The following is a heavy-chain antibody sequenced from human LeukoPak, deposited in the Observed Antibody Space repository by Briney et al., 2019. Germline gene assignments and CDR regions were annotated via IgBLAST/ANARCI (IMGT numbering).Heavy chain of an antibody. CDR1: GYSISSGYH. CDR2: IYHSGST. V-gene: IGHV4-38-2*02. D-gene: IGHD5-18*01. Sequence: SETLSLTCTVSGYSISSGYHWGWIRQPPGKGLEWIGSIYHSGSTYYNPSLKSRVTISVDTSKNQFSLKLRSVTAADTAVYYCARVVGGYSYGYCFDYWGQGTLVTVSS. CDR3: ARVVGGYSYGYCFDY. J-gene: IGHJ4*02.